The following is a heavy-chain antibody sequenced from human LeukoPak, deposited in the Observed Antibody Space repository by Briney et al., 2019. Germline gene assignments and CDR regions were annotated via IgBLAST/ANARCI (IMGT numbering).Heavy chain of an antibody. CDR2: ISSSSRYI. D-gene: IGHD4-23*01. Sequence: GGSLSLSCAASRFTFSSYSMNWVRQAPGKGLEWVSSISSSSRYIYYADSVKGRFTISRDNAKNSLYLQMNSLRAEDTAVYYCARDSISTTGVFGYWGQGTLVTVSS. CDR3: ARDSISTTGVFGY. V-gene: IGHV3-21*01. J-gene: IGHJ4*02. CDR1: RFTFSSYS.